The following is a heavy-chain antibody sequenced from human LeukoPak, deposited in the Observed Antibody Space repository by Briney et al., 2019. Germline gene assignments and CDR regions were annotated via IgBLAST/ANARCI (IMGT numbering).Heavy chain of an antibody. J-gene: IGHJ4*02. CDR3: ARINYDSHTRGARFDY. CDR2: INADNGNT. V-gene: IGHV1-3*03. CDR1: GYTFTSYA. D-gene: IGHD3-22*01. Sequence: GASVKVSCKASGYTFTSYAIHWVRQAPGQRLEWMGWINADNGNTKYSQEFQVRVTITRDTSASTAYMELSSLRSEDMAVYYCARINYDSHTRGARFDYWGQGTLVTVSS.